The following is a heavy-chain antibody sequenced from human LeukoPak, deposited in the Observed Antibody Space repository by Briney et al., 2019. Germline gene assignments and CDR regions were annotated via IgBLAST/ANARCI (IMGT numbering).Heavy chain of an antibody. CDR1: GGSISSSSYY. CDR2: IYYSGST. CDR3: ARQAFRFGPDWTTHYNWFDP. D-gene: IGHD3-16*01. V-gene: IGHV4-39*01. Sequence: SETLSLTCTVSGGSISSSSYYWGWIRQPPGKGLEWIGSIYYSGSTYYNPSLKSRVTLSVDTSKNQFSLKLSSVTAADTAVYYCARQAFRFGPDWTTHYNWFDPWGQGTLVTVSS. J-gene: IGHJ5*02.